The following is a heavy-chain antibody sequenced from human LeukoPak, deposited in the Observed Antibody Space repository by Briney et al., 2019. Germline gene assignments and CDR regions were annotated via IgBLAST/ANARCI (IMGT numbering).Heavy chain of an antibody. CDR2: ISPDGSTT. CDR1: GFSISSYW. Sequence: GGSLRLSCAASGFSISSYWMHWVRQVPGEGLVWVSRISPDGSTTGYADSVKGRFTASRDNARNTLYLQINSLRAEDSAVYYCTRDRTTITLFELWGQGTLVTVSS. J-gene: IGHJ4*02. CDR3: TRDRTTITLFEL. V-gene: IGHV3-74*01. D-gene: IGHD4-11*01.